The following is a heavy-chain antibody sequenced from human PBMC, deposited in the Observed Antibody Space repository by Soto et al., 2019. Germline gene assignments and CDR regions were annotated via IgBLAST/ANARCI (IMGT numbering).Heavy chain of an antibody. CDR1: GYTFTSYG. Sequence: GASVKVSCKASGYTFTSYGISWVRQAPGQWLEWMGWISAYNGNTNYSQKFQGRVTITRDTSASTAYMELSSLRSEDTAVYYCARDQEFAHRLWFGEIWYYFDYWGQGTLVTVSS. CDR3: ARDQEFAHRLWFGEIWYYFDY. D-gene: IGHD3-10*01. V-gene: IGHV1-18*01. CDR2: ISAYNGNT. J-gene: IGHJ4*02.